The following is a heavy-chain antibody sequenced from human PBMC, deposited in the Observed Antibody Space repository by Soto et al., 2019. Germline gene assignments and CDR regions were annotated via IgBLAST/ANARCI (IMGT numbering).Heavy chain of an antibody. CDR1: GGSISSGGYY. J-gene: IGHJ5*02. V-gene: IGHV4-31*03. D-gene: IGHD4-17*01. Sequence: QVQLQESGPGLVKPSQTLSLTCTVSGGSISSGGYYWSWIRQHPGKGLEWIGYIYYSGSTYYNPSLKRRVTISVDTSKNQFSRKLSSVTAADTAVYYCARAAYGDYVPWFDPWGQGTLVTVSS. CDR2: IYYSGST. CDR3: ARAAYGDYVPWFDP.